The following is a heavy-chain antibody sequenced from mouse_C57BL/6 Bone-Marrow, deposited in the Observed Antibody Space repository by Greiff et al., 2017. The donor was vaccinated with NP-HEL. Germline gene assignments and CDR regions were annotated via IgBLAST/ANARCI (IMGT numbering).Heavy chain of an antibody. V-gene: IGHV1-50*01. CDR2: IDPSDSYT. CDR3: AGYGSSYGYFDV. D-gene: IGHD1-1*01. Sequence: QVQLQQPGAELVKPGASVKLSCKASGYTFTSYWMQWVKQRPGQGLEWIGEIDPSDSYTNYNQKFKGKATLTVDTSSSTAYMQLSSLTSEDSAVYYCAGYGSSYGYFDVWGTGTTVTVSS. J-gene: IGHJ1*03. CDR1: GYTFTSYW.